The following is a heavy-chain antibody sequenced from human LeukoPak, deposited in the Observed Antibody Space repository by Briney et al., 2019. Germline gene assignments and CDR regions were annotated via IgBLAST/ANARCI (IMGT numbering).Heavy chain of an antibody. J-gene: IGHJ4*02. CDR3: ARYGENGPDY. CDR1: GGSISSYY. V-gene: IGHV4-59*08. Sequence: PSETLSLTCTVSGGSISSYYWSWIRQPPGKGLEWIGYIYYSGSTNYNPSLKSRVTISVDTSQNQFSLKLSSVTAADTAVYYCARYGENGPDYWGQGTLVTVSS. CDR2: IYYSGST. D-gene: IGHD4-17*01.